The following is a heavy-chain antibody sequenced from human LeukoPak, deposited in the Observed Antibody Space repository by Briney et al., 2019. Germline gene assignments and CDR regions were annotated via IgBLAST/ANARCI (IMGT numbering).Heavy chain of an antibody. D-gene: IGHD3-16*01. CDR1: GGSISSHY. J-gene: IGHJ4*02. Sequence: SETLSLTCTVSGGSISSHYWSWIRQPPGKGLEWIGYIYYSGSTNYNPSLKSRVTISMDTSKNQFSLELSSVTAADTAVYFCARATLSAATLDYWGQGALVTVSS. V-gene: IGHV4-59*11. CDR3: ARATLSAATLDY. CDR2: IYYSGST.